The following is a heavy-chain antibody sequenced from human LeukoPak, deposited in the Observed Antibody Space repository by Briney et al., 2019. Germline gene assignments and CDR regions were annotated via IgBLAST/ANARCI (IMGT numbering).Heavy chain of an antibody. D-gene: IGHD3-9*01. CDR1: GYTFTGYY. J-gene: IGHJ6*04. CDR2: INPNSGGT. Sequence: GASVKVSCKASGYTFTGYYMHWVRQAPGQGLEWVGWINPNSGGTNYAQKFQGWVTMTRDTSISTAYMELSRLRSDDTAVYYCARGRHFDWLAYGMDVWGKGTTVTVSS. V-gene: IGHV1-2*04. CDR3: ARGRHFDWLAYGMDV.